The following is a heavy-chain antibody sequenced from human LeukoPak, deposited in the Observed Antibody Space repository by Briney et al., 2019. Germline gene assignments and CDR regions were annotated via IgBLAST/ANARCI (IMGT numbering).Heavy chain of an antibody. J-gene: IGHJ6*04. Sequence: GGSLRLSCTASGFTFSGYGMSWVRQAPGQGLQCVSTISGSGGTIYYADSVKGRFTISRDNAKNSLYLQMNSLRAEDTAVYYCAELGITMIGGVWGKGTTVTISS. CDR2: ISGSGGTI. CDR1: GFTFSGYG. V-gene: IGHV3-23*01. CDR3: AELGITMIGGV. D-gene: IGHD3-10*02.